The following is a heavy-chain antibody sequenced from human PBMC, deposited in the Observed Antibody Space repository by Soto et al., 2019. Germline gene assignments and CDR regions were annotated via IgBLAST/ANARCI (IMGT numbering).Heavy chain of an antibody. V-gene: IGHV2-5*02. J-gene: IGHJ4*02. CDR3: AHRVLRTVFGLVTTTEIYFDF. D-gene: IGHD3-3*01. Sequence: QITLNESGPLQVKPRQTLTLTCTFSGFSLTTSGVCVSWIRQSPGKAPEWLALIYWDDDKRYSTSRKSRLTLTKDTTKKQVVPPMTDLDPADTGTSYCAHRVLRTVFGLVTTTEIYFDFWGQGTPVAVSS. CDR1: GFSLTTSGVC. CDR2: IYWDDDK.